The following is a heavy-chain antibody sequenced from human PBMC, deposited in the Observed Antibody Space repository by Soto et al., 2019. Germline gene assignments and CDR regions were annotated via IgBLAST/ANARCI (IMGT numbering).Heavy chain of an antibody. D-gene: IGHD1-7*01. J-gene: IGHJ6*02. CDR3: AKFGNYVRFFDYYGMDV. Sequence: HPXGSLRLACAASGFTFSSYAMSWVRQAPGKGLEWVSAISGSGGSTYYADSVKGRFTISRDNSENTLYLQMNSLRAEDTAVYYCAKFGNYVRFFDYYGMDVWGQGTTVTVPS. V-gene: IGHV3-23*01. CDR2: ISGSGGST. CDR1: GFTFSSYA.